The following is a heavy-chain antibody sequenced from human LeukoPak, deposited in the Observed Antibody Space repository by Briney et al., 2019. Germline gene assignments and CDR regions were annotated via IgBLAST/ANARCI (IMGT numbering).Heavy chain of an antibody. CDR1: GFTFSSYE. J-gene: IGHJ4*02. CDR3: AREDILTGYREGFDY. V-gene: IGHV3-48*03. CDR2: ISSSGTTK. Sequence: PGGSLRLSCAASGFTFSSYEMNWVRQAPGKGLEWVSNISSSGTTKYYADSVKGRFTISRDNAKNSLYLQMNSLRAEDTAVYYCAREDILTGYREGFDYWGQGTLVTVSS. D-gene: IGHD3-9*01.